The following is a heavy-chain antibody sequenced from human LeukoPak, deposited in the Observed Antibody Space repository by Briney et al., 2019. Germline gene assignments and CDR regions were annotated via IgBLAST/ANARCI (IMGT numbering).Heavy chain of an antibody. J-gene: IGHJ5*02. V-gene: IGHV1-2*02. CDR3: ARAWYYYDSSGYFYWFDP. CDR2: INPNSGGT. D-gene: IGHD3-22*01. Sequence: ASVKVSCKASGYTFTGYYMHWVRQAPGQGLEWMGWINPNSGGTNYAQKFQGRVTMTTDTSTSTAYMELRSLRSDDTAVYYCARAWYYYDSSGYFYWFDPWGQGTLVTVSS. CDR1: GYTFTGYY.